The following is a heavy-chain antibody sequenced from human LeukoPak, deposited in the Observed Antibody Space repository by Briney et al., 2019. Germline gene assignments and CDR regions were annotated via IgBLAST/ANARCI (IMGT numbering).Heavy chain of an antibody. CDR3: ARDGSAYNFDY. V-gene: IGHV3-23*01. D-gene: IGHD5-24*01. CDR1: RFSFSTYA. J-gene: IGHJ4*02. CDR2: ISASGGST. Sequence: GGSLRLSCAASRFSFSTYAMHWVRQAPGKGLEWVSSISASGGSTYFADSVKGRFTISRDNAKNTLSLQMNSLRAEDTAVYFCARDGSAYNFDYWGQGVLVTVSS.